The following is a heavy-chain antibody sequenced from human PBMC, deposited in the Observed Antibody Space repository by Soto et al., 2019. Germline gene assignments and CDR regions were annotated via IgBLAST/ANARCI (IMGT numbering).Heavy chain of an antibody. CDR1: GGSISSSSYY. Sequence: PSETLSLTCNVSGGSISSSSYYWGWIRQPPGKGLEWIGSVYYTGTTYYNPSLKSRVTISVDTSKNHFSLKVTSLTAADTSVYYCARMKGDYFISTYNWFDTWGQGIQVTVSS. CDR2: VYYTGTT. D-gene: IGHD4-17*01. CDR3: ARMKGDYFISTYNWFDT. V-gene: IGHV4-39*02. J-gene: IGHJ5*02.